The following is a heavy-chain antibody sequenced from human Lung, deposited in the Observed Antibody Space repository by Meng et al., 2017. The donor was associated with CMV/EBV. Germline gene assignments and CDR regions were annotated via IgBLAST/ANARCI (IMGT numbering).Heavy chain of an antibody. V-gene: IGHV4-4*07. CDR1: SDSITHYF. J-gene: IGHJ4*02. Sequence: QGELRVAGPRLVKPSDTLSVTCIFSSDSITHYFWSWVRQPAGKGLEWIGRLYPDGSTDYNPSLSSRLTLSLDTSKIRFSLKLRSVTAADTAIYYCARTPVRFCNTHMCYAFDYWGQGALVTVSS. CDR3: ARTPVRFCNTHMCYAFDY. CDR2: LYPDGST. D-gene: IGHD2-2*01.